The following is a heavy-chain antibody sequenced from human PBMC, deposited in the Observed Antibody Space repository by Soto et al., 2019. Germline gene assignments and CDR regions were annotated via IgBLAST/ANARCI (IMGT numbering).Heavy chain of an antibody. CDR3: ARANTLYDSSGYHHPPHFDY. Sequence: SETLSLTCTVSGGSVSSGSYYWSWIRQPPGKGLEWIGYIYYSGSTNYNPSLKSRVTISVDTSKNQFSLKLSSVTAADTAVYYCARANTLYDSSGYHHPPHFDYWGQGTLVTVSS. CDR1: GGSVSSGSYY. D-gene: IGHD3-22*01. CDR2: IYYSGST. J-gene: IGHJ4*02. V-gene: IGHV4-61*01.